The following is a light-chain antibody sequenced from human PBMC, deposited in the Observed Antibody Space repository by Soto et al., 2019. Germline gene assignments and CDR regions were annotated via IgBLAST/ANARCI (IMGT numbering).Light chain of an antibody. J-gene: IGKJ1*01. CDR1: QSVSVH. CDR2: GIS. CDR3: QQASDWPRT. Sequence: EIVMTQSPATLSVSLGESATISCRASQSVSVHLGWFQKKPGQAPRLLIFGISRRVPGIPARFGGSGSGTEFTLTISGLQFEDSAVYYCQQASDWPRTFGQGTKVEIK. V-gene: IGKV3-15*01.